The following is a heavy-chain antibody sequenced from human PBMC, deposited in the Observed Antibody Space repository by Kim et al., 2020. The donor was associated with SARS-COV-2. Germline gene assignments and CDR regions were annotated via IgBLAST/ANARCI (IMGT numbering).Heavy chain of an antibody. CDR2: IYYSGST. V-gene: IGHV4-39*01. D-gene: IGHD6-13*01. CDR3: ARPDLRGSTRRAGAFDI. CDR1: GGSISSSSYY. J-gene: IGHJ3*02. Sequence: SETLSLTCTVSGGSISSSSYYWGWIRQPPGKGLEWIGSIYYSGSTYYNPSLKSRVTISVDTSKNQFSLKLSSVTAADTAVYYCARPDLRGSTRRAGAFDIWGQGTMVTVSS.